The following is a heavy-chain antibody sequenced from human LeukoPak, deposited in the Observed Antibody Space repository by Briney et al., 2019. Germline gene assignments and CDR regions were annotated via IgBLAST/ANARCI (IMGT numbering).Heavy chain of an antibody. J-gene: IGHJ4*02. V-gene: IGHV3-30*02. CDR1: GFTFSNAW. CDR3: AKNGPDYIWGNYLDY. Sequence: GGSLRLSCAASGFTFSNAWMSWVRQAPGKGLEWVAFIRYDGNNKYYADSVKGRFTISRDNSKNMLYLEMKSLRPEDTAVYYCAKNGPDYIWGNYLDYWGQGTLVTVSS. D-gene: IGHD3-16*01. CDR2: IRYDGNNK.